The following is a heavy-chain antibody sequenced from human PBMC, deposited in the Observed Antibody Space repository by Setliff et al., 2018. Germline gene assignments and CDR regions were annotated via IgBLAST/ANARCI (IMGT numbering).Heavy chain of an antibody. Sequence: GGSLRLSCAASGFTFSSYSMNWVRQAPGQGLVWVARISTDGSSITYADSVKGRFTISRDNARNTLYLQMNSLTAEDTAVYYCARVGSKPQLGWFDPWGQGTLVTVSS. CDR3: ARVGSKPQLGWFDP. CDR2: ISTDGSSI. V-gene: IGHV3-74*03. J-gene: IGHJ5*02. CDR1: GFTFSSYS. D-gene: IGHD1-26*01.